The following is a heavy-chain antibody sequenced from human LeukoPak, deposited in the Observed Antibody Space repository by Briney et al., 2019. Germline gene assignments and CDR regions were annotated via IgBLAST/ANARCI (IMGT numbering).Heavy chain of an antibody. Sequence: ASVKVSCKASGYRFSDYAISWVRQAPGQGPEWMGWISAESGNTESAQNFQGRVTMTTDTSTGAAFLELRSLRSDDTAVYYCARPRRSHYFDYWGQGTLVTVSS. V-gene: IGHV1-18*01. CDR2: ISAESGNT. CDR1: GYRFSDYA. CDR3: ARPRRSHYFDY. J-gene: IGHJ4*02.